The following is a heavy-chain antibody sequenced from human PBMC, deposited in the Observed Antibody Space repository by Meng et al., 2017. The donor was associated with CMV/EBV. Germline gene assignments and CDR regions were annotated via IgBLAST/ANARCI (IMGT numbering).Heavy chain of an antibody. Sequence: GESLKISCAASGFTFSSYAMSWVRQAPGKGLEWVSAISGSGGSTYYADSVKGRFTISRDNSKNTLYLQMNSLRAEDTAVYYCAKDKSHSVYNYYGMDVWGQGTMVTVSS. J-gene: IGHJ6*02. CDR3: AKDKSHSVYNYYGMDV. CDR2: ISGSGGST. CDR1: GFTFSSYA. V-gene: IGHV3-23*01. D-gene: IGHD3-10*01.